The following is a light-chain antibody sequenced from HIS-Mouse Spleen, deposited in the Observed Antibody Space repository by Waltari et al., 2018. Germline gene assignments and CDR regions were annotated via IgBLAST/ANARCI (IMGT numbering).Light chain of an antibody. V-gene: IGLV3-25*03. CDR1: ALPKQY. CDR3: QSADSSGTYV. J-gene: IGLJ1*01. CDR2: KDS. Sequence: SYELTQPPSVSVSPGQTARITCSGDALPKQYAYWYQQKPGQAPVLVLYKDSERPSGIPERLSGSSSGTTVTLTISGVQAEDDADYYCQSADSSGTYVFGTGTKVTVL.